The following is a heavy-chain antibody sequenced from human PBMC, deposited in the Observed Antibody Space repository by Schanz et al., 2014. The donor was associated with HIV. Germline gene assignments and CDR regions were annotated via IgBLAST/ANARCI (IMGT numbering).Heavy chain of an antibody. D-gene: IGHD3-10*01. Sequence: QVQLVESGGGVVQPGRSLRLSCAASGFTFSDYGMHWVRQAPGKGLERVAVIWNDGSNTFYADSVKGRFTISRDNSKKTVFLQMNSLRAEDTSVYYCARGFQGFDYWGQGTLVTVSS. CDR1: GFTFSDYG. J-gene: IGHJ4*02. CDR3: ARGFQGFDY. V-gene: IGHV3-33*01. CDR2: IWNDGSNT.